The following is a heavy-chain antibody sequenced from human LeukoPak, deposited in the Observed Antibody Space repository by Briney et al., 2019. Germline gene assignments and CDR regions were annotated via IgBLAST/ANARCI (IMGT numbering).Heavy chain of an antibody. J-gene: IGHJ5*02. V-gene: IGHV4-34*01. CDR3: ARHYYGSGINWFDP. CDR2: INHSGST. CDR1: GGSFSGYY. D-gene: IGHD3-10*01. Sequence: SETLSLTCAVYGGSFSGYYWSWIRQPPGKGLEWIGEINHSGSTNYNPSLKSRVTISVDTSKNQFPLNLYSVTAADTAVYYCARHYYGSGINWFDPWGQGTLVTVSS.